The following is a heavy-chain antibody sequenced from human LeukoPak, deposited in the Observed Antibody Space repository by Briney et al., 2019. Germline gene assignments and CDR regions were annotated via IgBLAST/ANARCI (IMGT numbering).Heavy chain of an antibody. D-gene: IGHD5-24*01. CDR3: AAWTDRGYNF. CDR1: GFTFSGTW. V-gene: IGHV3-7*01. J-gene: IGHJ4*02. CDR2: INPDGSQK. Sequence: GESLRLSCAASGFTFSGTWMNWVRQAPGKGLEWVANINPDGSQKRFVDSVMGRFTMSRANAKSSLYLQMTSLRVEDTAVFYCAAWTDRGYNFWGQGTLVTVSS.